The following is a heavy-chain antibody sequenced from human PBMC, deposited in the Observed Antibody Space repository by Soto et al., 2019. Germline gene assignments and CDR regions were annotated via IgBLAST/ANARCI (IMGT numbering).Heavy chain of an antibody. J-gene: IGHJ3*01. CDR3: ASEFRNAFDF. Sequence: QVQLQQSGPGLVKPSQTLSLTCAISGDSVSRNSVAWNWIRQSPSRGLEWLGRTYYTSTWYNDYAVSVKSRITFKPDTPKNQVYLQLNSVSPEDTAVYYCASEFRNAFDFWGQVTMVTVSS. CDR1: GDSVSRNSVA. V-gene: IGHV6-1*01. CDR2: TYYTSTWYN.